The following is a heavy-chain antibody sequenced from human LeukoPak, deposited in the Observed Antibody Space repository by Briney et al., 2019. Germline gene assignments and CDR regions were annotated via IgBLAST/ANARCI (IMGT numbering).Heavy chain of an antibody. J-gene: IGHJ1*01. CDR2: IYTSGST. D-gene: IGHD3-22*01. V-gene: IGHV4-4*07. CDR1: GGSLSSYY. Sequence: SETLSLTCTVSGGSLSSYYWNWIRQPAGKGLEWIGRIYTSGSTNYNPSLKSRVTMSVDTSKNQFSLKLSSVTAADTAVYYCARRPISGYAKYFQHWGQGTLVTVSS. CDR3: ARRPISGYAKYFQH.